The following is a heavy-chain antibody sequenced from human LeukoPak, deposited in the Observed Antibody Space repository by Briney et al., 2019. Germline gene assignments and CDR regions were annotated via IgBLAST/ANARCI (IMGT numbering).Heavy chain of an antibody. V-gene: IGHV3-30*03. J-gene: IGHJ4*02. CDR1: GFTFSSYA. CDR2: ISYYGSNT. Sequence: GRSLRLSCETPGFTFSSYAKYWVRPAPAKGPEWVATISYYGSNTYYADSVKGRFTISRDISKNSLYLQMNSLRAEDTAVYYCARDTYDILTGSSGYFDYWGQGTLVTVSS. CDR3: ARDTYDILTGSSGYFDY. D-gene: IGHD3-9*01.